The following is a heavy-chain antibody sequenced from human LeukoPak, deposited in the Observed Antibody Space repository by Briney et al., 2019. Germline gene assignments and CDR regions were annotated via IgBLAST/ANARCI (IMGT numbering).Heavy chain of an antibody. CDR1: GFTFSSYS. CDR2: ISSSSSTI. CDR3: ARSMVRGGYAFDI. V-gene: IGHV3-48*02. D-gene: IGHD3-10*01. Sequence: PGGSLRLSCAASGFTFSSYSMNWVRQAPGKGLEWVSYISSSSSTIYYADTVRGRFTISRDNAKNSLYLQMNSLRDEDTAVHYCARSMVRGGYAFDIWGQGTMVTVSS. J-gene: IGHJ3*02.